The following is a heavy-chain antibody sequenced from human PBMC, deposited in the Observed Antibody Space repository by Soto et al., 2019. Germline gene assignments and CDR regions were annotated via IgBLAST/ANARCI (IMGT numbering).Heavy chain of an antibody. D-gene: IGHD6-13*01. Sequence: QVQLEESCPGLVKPSGTLSLTCAVSGGSISTDNWWSWVRQPPGKGLEWVGEIYHSGSTNYNPSLKSRLTISIDKSKDQFSLDVRSVTAADTAVYYCAQGGSWLFDYWDQGTLVTVSS. CDR2: IYHSGST. CDR3: AQGGSWLFDY. V-gene: IGHV4-4*02. CDR1: GGSISTDNW. J-gene: IGHJ4*02.